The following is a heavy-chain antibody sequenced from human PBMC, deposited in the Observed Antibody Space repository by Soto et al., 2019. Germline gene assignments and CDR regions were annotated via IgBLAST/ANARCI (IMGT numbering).Heavy chain of an antibody. D-gene: IGHD3-10*01. J-gene: IGHJ6*02. CDR3: ARDRMVRGVTHYYYYGMDV. V-gene: IGHV6-1*01. CDR2: TYYRSKWYN. Sequence: SQTLSLTCAISGDSVSSNSAAWNWIRQSPSRGLEWLGRTYYRSKWYNDYAVSVKSRITINPDTSKNQFSLQLNSVTPGDTAVYYCARDRMVRGVTHYYYYGMDVWGQGTTVTVSS. CDR1: GDSVSSNSAA.